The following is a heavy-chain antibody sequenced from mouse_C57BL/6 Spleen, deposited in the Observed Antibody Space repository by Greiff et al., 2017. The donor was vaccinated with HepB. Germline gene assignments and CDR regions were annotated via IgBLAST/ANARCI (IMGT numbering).Heavy chain of an antibody. Sequence: QVQLQPPGTELVKPGASVKLSCKASGYTFTSYWMHWVKQRPGQGLEWIGNINPSNGGTNYNEKFKSKATMTVDKSSSTAYMPLSSLTSEDSAVYYCARNYYGSSPEFADWGQGTLVTVSA. V-gene: IGHV1-53*01. J-gene: IGHJ3*01. CDR2: INPSNGGT. CDR1: GYTFTSYW. D-gene: IGHD1-1*01. CDR3: ARNYYGSSPEFAD.